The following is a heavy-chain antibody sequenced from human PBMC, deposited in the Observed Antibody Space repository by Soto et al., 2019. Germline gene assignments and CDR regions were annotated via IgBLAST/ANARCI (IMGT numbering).Heavy chain of an antibody. CDR1: GFTFSTYT. CDR2: INGRGNYI. D-gene: IGHD1-26*01. CDR3: VREDGKVGTNSAFDY. Sequence: GGSLRLSCASSGFTFSTYTMNWVRQAPGKGLEWVSSINGRGNYIYYAESVKGRFTISRDNAKNSLYLQMDRLQAEDTALYYCVREDGKVGTNSAFDYWGLGALVTVSS. V-gene: IGHV3-21*01. J-gene: IGHJ4*02.